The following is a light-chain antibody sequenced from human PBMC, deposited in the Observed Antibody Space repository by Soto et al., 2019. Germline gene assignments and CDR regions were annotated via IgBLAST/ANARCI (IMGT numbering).Light chain of an antibody. J-gene: IGKJ5*01. CDR2: DAS. Sequence: ESVLRQSPATVSLSPLERATLSCGAIQSVRSYLAWYQQKPGQAPRLLIYDASNRATGIAARFSGSGSGTDFTLTISSLEPEDFAVYYCQQRSNFSITFGQGTRLEIK. CDR1: QSVRSY. V-gene: IGKV3-11*01. CDR3: QQRSNFSIT.